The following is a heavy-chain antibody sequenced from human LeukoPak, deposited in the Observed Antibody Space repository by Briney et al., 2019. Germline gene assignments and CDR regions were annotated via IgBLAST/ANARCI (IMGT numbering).Heavy chain of an antibody. D-gene: IGHD3-22*01. CDR3: ARGGDGFYDSSGYYYT. Sequence: SETLSLTCTVSGGSISSGGYYWSWIRQHPGKGLEWIGYIYYSGSTYYNPSLKSRVTISVDTSKNQFTLKLSSVTAADTAVYYCARGGDGFYDSSGYYYTWGQGTLVTVSS. J-gene: IGHJ4*02. V-gene: IGHV4-31*03. CDR1: GGSISSGGYY. CDR2: IYYSGST.